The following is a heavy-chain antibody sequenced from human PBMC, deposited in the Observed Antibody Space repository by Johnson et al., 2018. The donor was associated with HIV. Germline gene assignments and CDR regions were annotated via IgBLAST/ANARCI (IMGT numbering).Heavy chain of an antibody. CDR3: ARRDAGLVAAAFDV. CDR1: GFIVSTNY. J-gene: IGHJ3*01. CDR2: IYNDDST. Sequence: VQLVESGGGLVQPGGSLRLSCAASGFIVSTNYMSWVRQAPGKGLEWVSVIYNDDSTYYADSVKGRFTISRDISKNTLSLQMNSRRAEDTAVYYCARRDAGLVAAAFDVWGKGTMVTVSS. V-gene: IGHV3-53*01. D-gene: IGHD5-18*01.